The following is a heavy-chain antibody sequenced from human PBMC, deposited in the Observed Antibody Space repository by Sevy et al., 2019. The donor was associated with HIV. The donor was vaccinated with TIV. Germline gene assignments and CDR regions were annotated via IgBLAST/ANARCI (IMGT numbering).Heavy chain of an antibody. V-gene: IGHV3-7*03. CDR1: GFTFSSYW. D-gene: IGHD6-19*01. CDR3: ARERGSSGWYGGYFDY. J-gene: IGHJ4*02. Sequence: GGSLRLSCAASGFTFSSYWMSWVRQAPGKGLEWVANIKQDGSEKYYVDSVKGRFTISRDNAKNSLYLQMNSLRAEDTAVHYCARERGSSGWYGGYFDYWGQGTLVTVSS. CDR2: IKQDGSEK.